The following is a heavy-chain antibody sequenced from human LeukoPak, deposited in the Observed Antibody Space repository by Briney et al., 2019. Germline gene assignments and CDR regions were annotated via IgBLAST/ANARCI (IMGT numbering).Heavy chain of an antibody. D-gene: IGHD5-18*01. V-gene: IGHV3-48*01. CDR2: ISSSSTI. J-gene: IGHJ4*02. CDR1: GFTFSSYS. CDR3: ARDHSDGRVYSYVPMIYFDY. Sequence: GGSLRLSCAASGFTFSSYSMNWVRQAPGKGLEWVSYISSSSTIYYADSVKGRFTISRDNAKNSLYLQMNSLRAEDTAVYYCARDHSDGRVYSYVPMIYFDYWGQGTLVTVSS.